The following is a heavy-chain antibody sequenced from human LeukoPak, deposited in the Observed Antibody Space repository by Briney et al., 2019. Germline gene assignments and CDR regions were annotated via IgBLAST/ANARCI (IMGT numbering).Heavy chain of an antibody. CDR3: ASWEYSSSSLWGTYPYYFDY. Sequence: GGSLRLSCAASGFTFSSYSMNWVRQAPGKRLEWVSSISSSSSYIYYADSVKGRFTISRDNAKNSLYLQMNSLRAEDTAVYYCASWEYSSSSLWGTYPYYFDYWGQGTLVTVSS. CDR1: GFTFSSYS. D-gene: IGHD6-13*01. V-gene: IGHV3-21*01. CDR2: ISSSSSYI. J-gene: IGHJ4*02.